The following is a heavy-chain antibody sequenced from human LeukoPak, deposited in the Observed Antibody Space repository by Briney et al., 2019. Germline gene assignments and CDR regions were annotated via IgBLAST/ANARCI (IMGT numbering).Heavy chain of an antibody. J-gene: IGHJ4*02. D-gene: IGHD6-13*01. CDR1: GYTFTDQW. V-gene: IGHV1-2*02. Sequence: ASVKVSCKASGYTFTDQWIHWVRQASGQGLEWLGWINPNSGGTNYAQKFEGRIAMTTDTSINTGYMEMTRLTSDDTAVHYCARAHSSLRLYHFDYWGQGTLVTVSS. CDR3: ARAHSSLRLYHFDY. CDR2: INPNSGGT.